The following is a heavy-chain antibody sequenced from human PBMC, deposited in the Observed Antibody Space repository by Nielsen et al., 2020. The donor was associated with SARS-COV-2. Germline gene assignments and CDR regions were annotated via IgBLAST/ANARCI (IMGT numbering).Heavy chain of an antibody. CDR2: IRGQVFGGAK. CDR3: SRVRAGAFDL. J-gene: IGHJ3*01. Sequence: GGSLRLSCTTSGFSFGEYGLTWVRQAPGKGLEWGGFIRGQVFGGAKEYAASVKDRFVITRDESKSIMYLQMNSLKTEDTAVYFCSRVRAGAFDLWGQGTMVTVSS. D-gene: IGHD6-25*01. V-gene: IGHV3-49*04. CDR1: GFSFGEYG.